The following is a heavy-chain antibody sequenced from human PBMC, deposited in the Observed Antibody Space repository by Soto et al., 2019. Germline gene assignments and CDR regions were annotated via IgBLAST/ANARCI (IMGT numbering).Heavy chain of an antibody. CDR2: INAGNGNT. CDR3: ARVPGYSIGDL. J-gene: IGHJ2*01. V-gene: IGHV1-3*01. Sequence: QVQLVQSGAEVKKPGASVKVSCKASGYTFTSYAMHWVRQAPGQRLEWMGWINAGNGNTKYSQKFQGRVTITRDTAASTAYMELGSLRSEDTAVYYCARVPGYSIGDLWGRGPLVTVSS. CDR1: GYTFTSYA. D-gene: IGHD2-21*01.